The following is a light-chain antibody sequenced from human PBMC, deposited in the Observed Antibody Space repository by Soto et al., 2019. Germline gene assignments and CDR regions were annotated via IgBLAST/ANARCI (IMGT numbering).Light chain of an antibody. CDR3: QQYNSYPPT. Sequence: IHMTQSPSTLSASVGDRVTITCRASQDINDWLAWYQQKPGNAPKLLIYDASTLQSGVPSRFSGNGSGTEFTLTISTLQPEDFGAYYCQQYNSYPPTFGQGTKVDIK. J-gene: IGKJ1*01. V-gene: IGKV1-5*01. CDR2: DAS. CDR1: QDINDW.